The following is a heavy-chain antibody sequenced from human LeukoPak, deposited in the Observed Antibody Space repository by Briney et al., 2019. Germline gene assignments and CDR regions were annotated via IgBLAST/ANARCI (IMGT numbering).Heavy chain of an antibody. CDR1: GFTFSNYS. Sequence: AGGSLRLSCAASGFTFSNYSINWVRQAPGKGLEWVSSISSSSSYIYYADSAKGRFTISRDNAKNSLYLQMNSLRAEDTAVYYCARNKYSSGWHFDYWGQGTLVTVSS. CDR3: ARNKYSSGWHFDY. V-gene: IGHV3-21*01. D-gene: IGHD6-19*01. J-gene: IGHJ4*02. CDR2: ISSSSSYI.